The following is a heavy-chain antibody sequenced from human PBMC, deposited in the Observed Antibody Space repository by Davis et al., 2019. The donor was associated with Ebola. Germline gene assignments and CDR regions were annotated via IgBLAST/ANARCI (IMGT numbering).Heavy chain of an antibody. V-gene: IGHV1-18*01. CDR3: ARARLFYCSGGSCYSGGWFDP. CDR1: GYTFTSYG. Sequence: ASVKVSCKASGYTFTSYGISWVRQAPGQGLEWMGWISAYNGNTNYAQKLQGRVTMTTDTSTSTAYMELRSLRSDDTAVYYCARARLFYCSGGSCYSGGWFDPWGQGTLVTVSS. CDR2: ISAYNGNT. J-gene: IGHJ5*02. D-gene: IGHD2-15*01.